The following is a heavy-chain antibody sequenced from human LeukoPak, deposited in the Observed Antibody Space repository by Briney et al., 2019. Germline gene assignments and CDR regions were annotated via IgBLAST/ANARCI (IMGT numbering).Heavy chain of an antibody. CDR2: INPSGGST. J-gene: IGHJ4*02. D-gene: IGHD6-19*01. Sequence: ASVKVSCKASGYTFTSYYMHWVRQAPGQGLEWMGIINPSGGSTSYAQKFQGRVTMTRDTSTSTVYMELSSLRSEDTAVYYCASGGAFIAVAGTNDYWGQGTLVTVSS. CDR1: GYTFTSYY. CDR3: ASGGAFIAVAGTNDY. V-gene: IGHV1-46*01.